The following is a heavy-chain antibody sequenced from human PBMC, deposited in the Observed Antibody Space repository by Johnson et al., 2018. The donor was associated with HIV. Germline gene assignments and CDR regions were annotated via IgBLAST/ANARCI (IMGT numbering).Heavy chain of an antibody. CDR2: ISGSGGDT. V-gene: IGHV3-23*04. CDR1: GFTFSSYA. J-gene: IGHJ3*02. Sequence: EVQLVESGGGLVQPGGSLRLSCAASGFTFSSYAMSWVRQAPGKGLEWVSAISGSGGDTYYSDSVMGRFTISRDTSKNTLYLQMNSLRGDDTAVYYCTRVSSTSWALDIWGQGTLVTVSS. D-gene: IGHD2-15*01. CDR3: TRVSSTSWALDI.